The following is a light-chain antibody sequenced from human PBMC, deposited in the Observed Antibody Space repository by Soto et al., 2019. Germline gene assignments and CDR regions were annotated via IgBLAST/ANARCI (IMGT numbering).Light chain of an antibody. V-gene: IGLV2-14*01. CDR3: SSYTSSSTLIV. CDR2: EVS. J-gene: IGLJ1*01. Sequence: QSALTQPASVSGSPGQSVTISCTGTRSDVGGYNYVSWYQQHPGKAPKLTIYEVSNRPSGVSNRFSGSKSGNTASLTISGLQAEDEADYYCSSYTSSSTLIVFGTRTKLTVL. CDR1: RSDVGGYNY.